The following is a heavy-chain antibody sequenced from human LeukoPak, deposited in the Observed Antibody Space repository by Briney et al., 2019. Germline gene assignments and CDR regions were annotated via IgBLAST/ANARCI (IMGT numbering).Heavy chain of an antibody. CDR1: GFTFSNYA. V-gene: IGHV3-23*01. D-gene: IGHD1-26*01. J-gene: IGHJ5*01. CDR3: AKRIMYTGSFPFDS. Sequence: GVSLRLSCAASGFTFSNYAMTWVRQAPGKGLEWVSIISGSSGTTFYADSVKGRFTISRDNSKNMLFLQMNSLRVEDTAVYYCAKRIMYTGSFPFDSWGQGSLVTVSS. CDR2: ISGSSGTT.